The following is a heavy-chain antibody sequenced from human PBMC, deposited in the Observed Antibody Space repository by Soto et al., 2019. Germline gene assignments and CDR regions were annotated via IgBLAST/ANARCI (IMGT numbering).Heavy chain of an antibody. CDR1: GYIFASYG. V-gene: IGHV1-18*01. Sequence: QIQLVQSGGEVKKPGASVRVSCKASGYIFASYGISWVRQAPGQGLEWMGWISGYNGDTIYAQKYQDRVTMTTDTSTSTGYMELRSLKSDDTAVYYCARDLMVAEAGKNWFDAWGQGTLVAVSS. CDR2: ISGYNGDT. D-gene: IGHD6-13*01. CDR3: ARDLMVAEAGKNWFDA. J-gene: IGHJ5*02.